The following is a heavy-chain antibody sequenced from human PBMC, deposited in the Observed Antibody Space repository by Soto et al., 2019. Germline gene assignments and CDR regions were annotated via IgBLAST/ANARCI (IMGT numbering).Heavy chain of an antibody. J-gene: IGHJ4*02. Sequence: QVQLVQSGAEVKKPGASVKVSCKASGYTFTSYGISWVRQAPGQGLEWMGWISAYNGNKNYAQKLQGRVTMTTDTSTSTAYMELRSLRSDDTAVYYCASNFKYSSSSNYFDYWGQGTLVTVSS. CDR1: GYTFTSYG. V-gene: IGHV1-18*04. D-gene: IGHD6-6*01. CDR2: ISAYNGNK. CDR3: ASNFKYSSSSNYFDY.